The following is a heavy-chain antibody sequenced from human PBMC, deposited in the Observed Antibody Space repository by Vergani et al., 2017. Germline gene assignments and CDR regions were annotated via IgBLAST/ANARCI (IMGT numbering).Heavy chain of an antibody. CDR2: INPSGGST. CDR3: ARDVLVVVVAATPWVYFQH. J-gene: IGHJ1*01. V-gene: IGHV1-46*03. D-gene: IGHD2-15*01. Sequence: QVQLVQSGAEVKKPGASVKVSCKASGYTFTSYYMHWVRQAPGQGLEWMGIINPSGGSTSYAQKFQGRVTMTRDTSTSTVYMELSSLRSEDTAVYYCARDVLVVVVAATPWVYFQHWGQGTLVTVSS. CDR1: GYTFTSYY.